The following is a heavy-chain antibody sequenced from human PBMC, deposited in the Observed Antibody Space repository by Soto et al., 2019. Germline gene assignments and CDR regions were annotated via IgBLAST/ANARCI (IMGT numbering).Heavy chain of an antibody. CDR2: INPHGGST. J-gene: IGHJ5*02. CDR3: ARPTIGGDNWFDP. V-gene: IGHV1-46*01. D-gene: IGHD5-12*01. CDR1: RDTFTSYY. Sequence: ASVKVSCKAPRDTFTSYYINWVRQAPGQGLEWMGVINPHGGSTAYAQKFKGRVTLTRDTSASTVYMEVSSLTSEDTAMYYCARPTIGGDNWFDPWGQGTLVTVSS.